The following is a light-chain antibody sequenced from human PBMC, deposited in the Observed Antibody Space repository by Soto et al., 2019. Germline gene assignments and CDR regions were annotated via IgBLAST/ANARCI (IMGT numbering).Light chain of an antibody. V-gene: IGLV2-14*02. CDR1: SSDVGSYNL. CDR3: SSYTTIKTVV. Sequence: QSALTQPASVSGSPGQSITISCTGTSSDVGSYNLVSWYQQHPGKAPKFMIFEGNKRPSGVSDRFSGFKSANTAYLTISGVQPEDEADYHCSSYTTIKTVVFGGGTKLTVL. J-gene: IGLJ2*01. CDR2: EGN.